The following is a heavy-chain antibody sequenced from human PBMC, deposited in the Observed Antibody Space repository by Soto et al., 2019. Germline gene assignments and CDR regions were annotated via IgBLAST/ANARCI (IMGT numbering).Heavy chain of an antibody. CDR1: GFSLSTTRVG. V-gene: IGHV2-5*02. J-gene: IGHJ4*02. Sequence: SGPTLVNPTQTLTLTCTFSGFSLSTTRVGVGWIRQPPGKALEWLALIYWDDDKRYSPFLKSRLTITKDTSKNQVVLTMTNMDPMDTATYFCAHTLVAGLGYYFDYWGQGTLVTVPS. CDR2: IYWDDDK. D-gene: IGHD6-19*01. CDR3: AHTLVAGLGYYFDY.